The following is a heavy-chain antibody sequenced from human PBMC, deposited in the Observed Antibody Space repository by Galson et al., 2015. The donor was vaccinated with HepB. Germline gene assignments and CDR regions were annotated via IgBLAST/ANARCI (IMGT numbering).Heavy chain of an antibody. V-gene: IGHV3-72*01. CDR2: VRRKDNGYST. CDR1: GISFSDHY. J-gene: IGHJ4*02. D-gene: IGHD4-11*01. Sequence: SLRLSCAASGISFSDHYMDWVRQAPGKGLEWVGRVRRKDNGYSTEYAASVKGRFIVSGDDSTKSIYLQMNGLKTEDTALYYCARVGPPSYSSSDYWGQGTLVTVSS. CDR3: ARVGPPSYSSSDY.